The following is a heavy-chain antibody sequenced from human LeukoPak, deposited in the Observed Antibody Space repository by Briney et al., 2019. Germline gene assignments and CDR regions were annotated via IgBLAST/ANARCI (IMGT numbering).Heavy chain of an antibody. D-gene: IGHD4-11*01. CDR2: INPNSGGT. Sequence: ASVKVSCKASGYTFTGYYMHWVRQAPGQGLEWMGWINPNSGGTNYAQKFQGRVTMTWDTSISTAYMELSRLRSDDTAVYYCARDRRLHGNWFDPWGQGTLVTVSS. CDR3: ARDRRLHGNWFDP. J-gene: IGHJ5*02. V-gene: IGHV1-2*02. CDR1: GYTFTGYY.